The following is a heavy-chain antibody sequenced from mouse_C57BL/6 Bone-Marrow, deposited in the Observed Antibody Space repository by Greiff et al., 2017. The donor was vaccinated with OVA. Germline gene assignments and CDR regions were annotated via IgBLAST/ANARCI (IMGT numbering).Heavy chain of an antibody. CDR3: ARHGSTWFAY. V-gene: IGHV1-52*01. CDR1: GYTFTSYW. J-gene: IGHJ3*01. CDR2: IDPSDSET. D-gene: IGHD1-1*01. Sequence: QVQLQQPGAELVRPGSSVKLSCKASGYTFTSYWMHWVKQRPIQGLEWIGNIDPSDSETHYNQKFKDKATLTVDKSSSTAYMQLRSLTSEDSAVYYCARHGSTWFAYWGQGTLVTVSA.